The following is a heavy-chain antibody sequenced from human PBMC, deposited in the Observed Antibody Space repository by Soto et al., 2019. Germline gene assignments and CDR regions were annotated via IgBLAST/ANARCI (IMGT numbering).Heavy chain of an antibody. Sequence: EVQLLESGGGLVQPGGSLRLSCAASGFTFSSYAMSWVRQAPGKGLEWVSAISGSGGSTYYADSVKGRFTISRDNAKNSLYLQMNSLRAEDTAVYYCAREGQLSGYSGYDIYWYFDLWGRGTLVTVSS. CDR3: AREGQLSGYSGYDIYWYFDL. CDR2: ISGSGGST. CDR1: GFTFSSYA. J-gene: IGHJ2*01. D-gene: IGHD5-12*01. V-gene: IGHV3-23*01.